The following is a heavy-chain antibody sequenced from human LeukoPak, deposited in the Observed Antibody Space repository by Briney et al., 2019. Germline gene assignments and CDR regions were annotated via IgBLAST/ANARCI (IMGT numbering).Heavy chain of an antibody. CDR1: GFTFSDYY. CDR2: ISSSGSTI. CDR3: AKVVLRYFDWLSPNDY. D-gene: IGHD3-9*01. Sequence: TGGSLRLSCAASGFTFSDYYMSWIRQAPGKGLEWVSYISSSGSTIYYADSVKGRFTISRDNAKNSLYLQMNSLRAEDAAVYYCAKVVLRYFDWLSPNDYWGQGTLVAVSS. J-gene: IGHJ4*02. V-gene: IGHV3-11*04.